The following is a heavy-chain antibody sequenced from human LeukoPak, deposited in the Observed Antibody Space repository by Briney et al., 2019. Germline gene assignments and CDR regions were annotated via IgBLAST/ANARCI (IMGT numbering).Heavy chain of an antibody. V-gene: IGHV4-39*01. CDR2: IFHGGNT. CDR3: AKQGRQILFGGVVAIAPFDI. Sequence: SETLSLTCTVSGDSITSSACSWGWIRQAPGKGLEWIGNIFHGGNTHYNPSLKSRVSISVDRSKNQVSLNLSSVTAADTALYYCAKQGRQILFGGVVAIAPFDIWGQGTMVTVSS. D-gene: IGHD3-16*02. CDR1: GDSITSSACS. J-gene: IGHJ3*02.